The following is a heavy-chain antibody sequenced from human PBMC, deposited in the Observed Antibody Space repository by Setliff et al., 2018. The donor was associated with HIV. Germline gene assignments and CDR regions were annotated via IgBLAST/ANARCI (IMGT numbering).Heavy chain of an antibody. Sequence: GGSLRLSCAASGFTVSINYMSWVRQAPGKGLEWVSVIYSGGRTYYADSVKGRFTTSRDNSKNTLYLQMNSLRVEDTAVYYCASRYDFWSDYPESYYMDVWGKGTTVTVSS. CDR3: ASRYDFWSDYPESYYMDV. J-gene: IGHJ6*03. D-gene: IGHD3-3*01. CDR2: IYSGGRT. V-gene: IGHV3-66*02. CDR1: GFTVSINY.